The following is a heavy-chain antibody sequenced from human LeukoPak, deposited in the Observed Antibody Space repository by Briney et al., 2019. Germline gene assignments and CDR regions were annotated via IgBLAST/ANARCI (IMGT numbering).Heavy chain of an antibody. CDR2: ISGSGGST. CDR1: GFTLSTYA. J-gene: IGHJ4*02. V-gene: IGHV3-23*01. D-gene: IGHD3-22*01. CDR3: AKDHYYDSSGSSDY. Sequence: GGSLRLSCAASGFTLSTYAMSWVRQAPGKGLEWVSAISGSGGSTYYADSVKGRFTISRDNSKNTLYLQMNSLRAEDTAVYYCAKDHYYDSSGSSDYWGQGTLVTVSS.